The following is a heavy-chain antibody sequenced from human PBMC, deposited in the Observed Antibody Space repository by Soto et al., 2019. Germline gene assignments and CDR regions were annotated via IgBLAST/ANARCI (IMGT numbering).Heavy chain of an antibody. V-gene: IGHV4-61*01. CDR1: GGSVSSGSYY. J-gene: IGHJ4*02. Sequence: QVQLQESGPGLVKPSETLSLTCTVSGGSVSSGSYYWSWIRQPPGKGLEWIGYIYYSGSTNYNPSLKSRVPISGDTSKNPFSLKLSSVTAADPAVYYCARGGEQWLVASFDYWGQGTLVTVSS. D-gene: IGHD6-19*01. CDR3: ARGGEQWLVASFDY. CDR2: IYYSGST.